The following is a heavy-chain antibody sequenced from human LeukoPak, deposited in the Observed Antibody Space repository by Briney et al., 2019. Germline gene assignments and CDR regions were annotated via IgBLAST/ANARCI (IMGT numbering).Heavy chain of an antibody. V-gene: IGHV1-18*01. CDR1: GYSFSSYG. J-gene: IGHJ4*02. D-gene: IGHD3-22*01. Sequence: ASVKVSCKASGYSFSSYGISWVRQAPGQGLEWMGWISAYDGNTNYAQKLQGRVTMTTDKSTGTAYMELRSLRSDDTAVYYCARDPVHYYDTSGYWSHWGQGTLVTVSS. CDR3: ARDPVHYYDTSGYWSH. CDR2: ISAYDGNT.